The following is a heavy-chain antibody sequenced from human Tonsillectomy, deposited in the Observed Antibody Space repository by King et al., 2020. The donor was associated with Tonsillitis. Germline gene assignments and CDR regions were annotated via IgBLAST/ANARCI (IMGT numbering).Heavy chain of an antibody. J-gene: IGHJ3*02. D-gene: IGHD1-26*01. CDR1: GGSFSGYY. V-gene: IGHV4-34*01. CDR2: INHSGST. Sequence: VQLPQWGAGLLKPSETLSLTCTVYGGSFSGYYWSWIRQPPGKGLEWMGEINHSGSTNYNPSLKSRVTISGDTSKNLFSLNLSSVTAADTAVYYCARVMEHLTHDAFDIWGQGTMVTVSS. CDR3: ARVMEHLTHDAFDI.